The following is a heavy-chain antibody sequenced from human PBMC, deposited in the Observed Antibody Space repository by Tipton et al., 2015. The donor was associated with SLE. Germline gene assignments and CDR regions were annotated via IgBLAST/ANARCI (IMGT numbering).Heavy chain of an antibody. CDR1: SGSISSSSYY. V-gene: IGHV4-39*07. D-gene: IGHD1-20*01. Sequence: TLSLTCTVSSGSISSSSYYWGWIRQPPGKGLEWIGGIYDSGSTYYNPSLKSRVTISVDTSKNQLSLKLKSVTAADTAVYCCARSNNWKNNWFDPWGQGILVTVSS. CDR3: ARSNNWKNNWFDP. CDR2: IYDSGST. J-gene: IGHJ5*02.